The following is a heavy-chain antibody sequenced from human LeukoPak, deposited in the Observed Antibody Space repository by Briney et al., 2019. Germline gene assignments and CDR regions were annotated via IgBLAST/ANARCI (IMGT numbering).Heavy chain of an antibody. Sequence: SETLSLTCTVSGYSISSGYYWGWIRQPPGKGLEWIGSIYHSGSTYYNPSLKSRVTISVDRSKNQFALKLSSVTAADTSVYYCARDLAPHLWGQGTLVTVSS. J-gene: IGHJ5*02. V-gene: IGHV4-38-2*02. CDR1: GYSISSGYY. D-gene: IGHD3-3*02. CDR3: ARDLAPHL. CDR2: IYHSGST.